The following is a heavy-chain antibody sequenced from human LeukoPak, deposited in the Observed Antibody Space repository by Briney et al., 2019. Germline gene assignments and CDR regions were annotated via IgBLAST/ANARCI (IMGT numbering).Heavy chain of an antibody. CDR1: GGSIRSDSYA. CDR2: IFYSGST. J-gene: IGHJ2*01. D-gene: IGHD1-26*01. Sequence: PSETLSLTCTVSGGSIRSDSYAGGWIRQPPGKGLEWIGNIFYSGSTYYGPSLKSRVTISVDTSKNQFSLKLSSVTAADTAVYYCARRVGGELLIFGWYFDLWGRGTLVTVSS. CDR3: ARRVGGELLIFGWYFDL. V-gene: IGHV4-39*01.